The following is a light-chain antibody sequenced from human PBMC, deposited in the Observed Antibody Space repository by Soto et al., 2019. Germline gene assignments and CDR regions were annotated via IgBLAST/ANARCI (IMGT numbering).Light chain of an antibody. CDR3: QQYGSSPFT. Sequence: EVVMTQSPATLSVSPGERATLSFSASQSVSSSYLAWYQQKPGQAPRLLIYGASSRATGIPDRFSGSGSGTDFTLTISRLEPEDFAVYYCQQYGSSPFTFGPGTKVDIK. CDR1: QSVSSSY. V-gene: IGKV3-20*01. J-gene: IGKJ3*01. CDR2: GAS.